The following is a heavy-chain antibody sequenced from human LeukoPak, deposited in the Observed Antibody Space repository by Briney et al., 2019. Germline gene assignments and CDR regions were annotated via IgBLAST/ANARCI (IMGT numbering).Heavy chain of an antibody. J-gene: IGHJ4*02. CDR2: IYSDDTT. D-gene: IGHD5/OR15-5a*01. CDR1: GFTVSSNY. Sequence: TGGSLRLSCAASGFTVSSNYMTWVRQAPGKGLEWVSVIYSDDTTFYADSVKGRFTISKDNSKNTLYLLMNSLRVEDTAVYYCASRATESTSLYFDYWGQGTLVTVSS. CDR3: ASRATESTSLYFDY. V-gene: IGHV3-53*01.